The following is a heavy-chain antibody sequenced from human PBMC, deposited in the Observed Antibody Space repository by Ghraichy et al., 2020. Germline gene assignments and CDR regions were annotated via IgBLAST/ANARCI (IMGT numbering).Heavy chain of an antibody. V-gene: IGHV4-34*01. CDR2: IDYRGKT. J-gene: IGHJ4*02. D-gene: IGHD1-26*01. Sequence: SEPLSLTCAVSGGSFGGYHLSWIRQPPGKGLEWIGEIDYRGKTDYNTALKSRVTISADTSRSHFSLTLRSVTAADTAIYYCALNWDFDYWGQGMLVAVSS. CDR1: GGSFGGYH. CDR3: ALNWDFDY.